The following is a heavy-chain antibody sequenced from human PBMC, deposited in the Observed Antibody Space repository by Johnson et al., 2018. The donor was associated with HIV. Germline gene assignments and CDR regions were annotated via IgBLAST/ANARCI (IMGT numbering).Heavy chain of an antibody. D-gene: IGHD5-12*01. J-gene: IGHJ3*02. CDR2: IRGSGASR. CDR1: GFTFTSYT. CDR3: ARVGVSGYDLAAFDI. V-gene: IGHV3-23*04. Sequence: VQLVESGGGLVQPGGSLRLSCAASGFTFTSYTVSWVRQAPGKGLEWVSAIRGSGASRYFADSVKGRFTISRDNSKNKLYLQMSSLRPEDTAVYFCARVGVSGYDLAAFDIWGQGTMVTVSA.